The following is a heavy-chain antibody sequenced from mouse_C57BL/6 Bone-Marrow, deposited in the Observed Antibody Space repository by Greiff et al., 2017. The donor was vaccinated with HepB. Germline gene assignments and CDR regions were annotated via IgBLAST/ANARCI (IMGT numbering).Heavy chain of an antibody. D-gene: IGHD1-1*01. CDR2: IDPENGDT. CDR1: GFNIKDDY. J-gene: IGHJ1*03. V-gene: IGHV14-4*01. Sequence: EVQLQQSGAELVRPGASVKLSCTASGFNIKDDYMHWVKQRPEQGLEWIGWIDPENGDTEYASKFQGKATITADPSSNTAYLQLSSLTSEDTAVYYCTTEGYYYGGYFDVWGTGTTVTVSS. CDR3: TTEGYYYGGYFDV.